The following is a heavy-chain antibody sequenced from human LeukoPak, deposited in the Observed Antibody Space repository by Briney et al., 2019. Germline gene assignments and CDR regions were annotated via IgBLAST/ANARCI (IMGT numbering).Heavy chain of an antibody. J-gene: IGHJ4*02. CDR3: AKHYYGSGRTNYYFDY. Sequence: GGSLRLSCAASGFSFDDYAMHWVRQAPGKGLEWVAGISWNSGSIDYVDSVKGRFTISRDNAKNSLYLQMNNLRAEDTAVYNCAKHYYGSGRTNYYFDYWGQGTLVTVSS. CDR2: ISWNSGSI. V-gene: IGHV3-9*01. D-gene: IGHD3-10*01. CDR1: GFSFDDYA.